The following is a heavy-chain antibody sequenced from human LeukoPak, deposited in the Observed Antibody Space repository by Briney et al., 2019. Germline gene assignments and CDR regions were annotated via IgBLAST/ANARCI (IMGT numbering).Heavy chain of an antibody. D-gene: IGHD3-22*01. Sequence: SETLSLTCTVSGGSISSSSYYWGWIRQPPGKGLEWIGSIYYSGSTYYNPSLKSRVTISVDKSKNQFSLKLSAVPAADTAVYYCARDRYYYDSSARYFDYWGQGTLVTVSS. V-gene: IGHV4-39*07. J-gene: IGHJ4*02. CDR3: ARDRYYYDSSARYFDY. CDR1: GGSISSSSYY. CDR2: IYYSGST.